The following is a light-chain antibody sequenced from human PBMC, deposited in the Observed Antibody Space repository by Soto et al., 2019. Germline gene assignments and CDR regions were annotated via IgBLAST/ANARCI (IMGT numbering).Light chain of an antibody. V-gene: IGKV1-17*01. CDR3: IEHNSYPLET. CDR2: AAS. Sequence: DIQMTQSPSSLSASVGDRVTITCRASQGIRNDLGWYQQKPGKAPKRLIYAASSLQSGVPSRFSGSGSGPEFTLTISTLQPQDCATYYCIEHNSYPLETFGQGTKVEIK. J-gene: IGKJ1*01. CDR1: QGIRND.